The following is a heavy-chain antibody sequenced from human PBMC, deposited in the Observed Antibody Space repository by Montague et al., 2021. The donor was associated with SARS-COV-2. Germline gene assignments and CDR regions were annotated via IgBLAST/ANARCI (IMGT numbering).Heavy chain of an antibody. CDR1: GFTVSSNY. Sequence: SLRLSCAASGFTVSSNYLSWVRQAPGKGLEWVSVIYSGGSTYYAASAKGRFTISRDNSKNTPYLQVNSLRAEDTAAYYCARDSKPDWVPYWYFDLWGRGTLVTVSS. CDR3: ARDSKPDWVPYWYFDL. D-gene: IGHD3-9*01. V-gene: IGHV3-53*01. J-gene: IGHJ2*01. CDR2: IYSGGST.